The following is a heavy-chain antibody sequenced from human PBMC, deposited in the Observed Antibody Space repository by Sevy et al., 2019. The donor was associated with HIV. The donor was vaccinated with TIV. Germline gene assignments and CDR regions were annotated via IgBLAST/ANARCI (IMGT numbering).Heavy chain of an antibody. Sequence: GGSLRLSCAVSGITFTTSGMHWVRQAPGKGLEWVAVISYDGRNKFYGDSVKGRFTISRDNSKNTLYLQMNSLRAEDTALYYCAKDIDSSGYYYFDYWGQGTLVTVSS. V-gene: IGHV3-30*18. D-gene: IGHD6-19*01. CDR1: GITFTTSG. J-gene: IGHJ4*02. CDR3: AKDIDSSGYYYFDY. CDR2: ISYDGRNK.